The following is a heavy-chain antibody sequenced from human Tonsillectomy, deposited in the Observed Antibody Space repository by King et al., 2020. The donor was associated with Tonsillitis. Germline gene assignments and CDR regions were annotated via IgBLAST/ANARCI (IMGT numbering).Heavy chain of an antibody. CDR2: IYYSGST. D-gene: IGHD3-16*01. CDR1: GGSISSSSYF. CDR3: ASDAYDYTWGNYGY. V-gene: IGHV4-39*07. Sequence: LQLQESGPGLVKPSETLSLTCTVSGGSISSSSYFWVWIRQPPGKGLEWIASIYYSGSTYYNPSLKSRVSISVDTSKNQFSLKLNSVTAADMAVYYCASDAYDYTWGNYGYWGQGTLVTVSS. J-gene: IGHJ4*02.